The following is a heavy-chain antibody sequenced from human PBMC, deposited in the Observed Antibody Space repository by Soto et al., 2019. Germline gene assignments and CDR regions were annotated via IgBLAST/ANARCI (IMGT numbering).Heavy chain of an antibody. Sequence: SETLSLTCPVSGGSISVYSWSWIRQPPGKGLEWIGYIYYSGSTNYNPSLKSRVAISVDTSKNQFSLNLSSVTAADTAVYYCARSTDSSGWRFDSWGQGTQVTVSS. D-gene: IGHD6-19*01. J-gene: IGHJ4*02. V-gene: IGHV4-59*01. CDR2: IYYSGST. CDR3: ARSTDSSGWRFDS. CDR1: GGSISVYS.